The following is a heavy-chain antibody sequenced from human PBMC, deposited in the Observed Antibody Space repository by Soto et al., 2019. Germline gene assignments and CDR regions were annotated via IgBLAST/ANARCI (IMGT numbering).Heavy chain of an antibody. V-gene: IGHV1-18*01. CDR2: TSIYNGHT. CDR1: GYTFTASG. D-gene: IGHD4-17*01. Sequence: QVQLVQSGPEVQKPGASLKVSCKASGYTFTASGISWVRQAPGQGLEWMGWTSIYNGHTEYSPKFLGRGVMTTDTSADTAYLELESLRPDDAALYYCARWDDYGASDQYHFDQWGQGTLVTVSS. J-gene: IGHJ4*02. CDR3: ARWDDYGASDQYHFDQ.